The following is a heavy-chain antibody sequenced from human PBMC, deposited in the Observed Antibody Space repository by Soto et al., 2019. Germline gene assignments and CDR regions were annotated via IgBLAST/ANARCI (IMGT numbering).Heavy chain of an antibody. Sequence: QLVESGGGLVPPGGSPRLSCAASGFAVSRNYMSWVRQAPGKGLEWVSIIYSDDSTFYADSVKGRFSISRHNSKNTLYLQMNSLSAEDTAVYYCARDLTSIGTGWFDPWGQGTLVTVSS. V-gene: IGHV3-53*04. J-gene: IGHJ5*02. D-gene: IGHD6-13*01. CDR1: GFAVSRNY. CDR3: ARDLTSIGTGWFDP. CDR2: IYSDDST.